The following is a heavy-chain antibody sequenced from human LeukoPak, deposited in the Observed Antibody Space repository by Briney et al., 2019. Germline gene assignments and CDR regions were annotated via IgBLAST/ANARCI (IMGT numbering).Heavy chain of an antibody. CDR3: ARLLDNDISGDPDTFDV. V-gene: IGHV4-59*11. CDR2: VSYTGGT. Sequence: SETLSLTCPVPGGSLSGQYWSWIGQPPGRRLDWIGYVSYTGGTKYNQSLQSRVTISIDTSKTQYSLKLPSVTSADTAVYSCARLLDNDISGDPDTFDVWGQGTTVIVSS. D-gene: IGHD3-22*01. J-gene: IGHJ3*01. CDR1: GGSLSGQY.